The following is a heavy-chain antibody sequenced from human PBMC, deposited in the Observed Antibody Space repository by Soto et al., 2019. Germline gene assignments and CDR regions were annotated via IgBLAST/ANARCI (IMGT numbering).Heavy chain of an antibody. D-gene: IGHD1-20*01. CDR2: ISCDGSNE. V-gene: IGHV3-30*18. Sequence: RLACAASGFTFSSSGMHWVRQAPGKGLEWVAVISCDGSNEFYADSVKGRFTISRDNFRNTLYLQMNSLRAEDTAVYYCAKEFHSWNYFDYWGQGTLVTVSS. CDR3: AKEFHSWNYFDY. CDR1: GFTFSSSG. J-gene: IGHJ4*02.